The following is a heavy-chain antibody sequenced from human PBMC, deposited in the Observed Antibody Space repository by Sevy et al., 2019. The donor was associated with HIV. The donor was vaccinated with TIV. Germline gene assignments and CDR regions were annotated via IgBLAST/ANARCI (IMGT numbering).Heavy chain of an antibody. CDR2: IKQDMSEK. V-gene: IGHV3-7*01. CDR1: GFTFSSYW. Sequence: GGSLRLSCAASGFTFSSYWMTWVRQAPGKGLEWVANIKQDMSEKYYADSVKGRFTISRDNARNSLYLQMESLRAEDTAWYYCARAQQVTMLVVIGGLYFDFWGQGTLVTVSS. J-gene: IGHJ4*02. CDR3: ARAQQVTMLVVIGGLYFDF. D-gene: IGHD3-22*01.